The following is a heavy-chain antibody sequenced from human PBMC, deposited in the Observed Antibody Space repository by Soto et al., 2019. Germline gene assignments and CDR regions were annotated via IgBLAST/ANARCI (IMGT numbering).Heavy chain of an antibody. CDR1: GDSVTGGSYY. CDR2: ISYTGRT. Sequence: KASETLSLTCIVSGDSVTGGSYYWTWLRQPPGKGLEWIGYISYTGRTKYNPSLQSRVTISVDTSKNDFSLNLSSVTAADTAVYFCAREWGLLPYYGMDVWGQGTTVTVSS. J-gene: IGHJ6*02. D-gene: IGHD7-27*01. V-gene: IGHV4-61*03. CDR3: AREWGLLPYYGMDV.